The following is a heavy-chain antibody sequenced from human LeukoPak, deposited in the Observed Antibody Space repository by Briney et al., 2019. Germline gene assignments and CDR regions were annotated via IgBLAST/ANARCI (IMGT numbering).Heavy chain of an antibody. CDR2: IKQDGYEK. Sequence: GGSLRLSCAASGFTFSGYWMSWVRQTPEKGLEWVANIKQDGYEKYYVDSVKGRFTISRDNAKNSLYLQMNSLRADDTAIYYCARDKIVGPTTLDYWGQGTLVTVSS. D-gene: IGHD1-26*01. J-gene: IGHJ4*02. CDR1: GFTFSGYW. V-gene: IGHV3-7*01. CDR3: ARDKIVGPTTLDY.